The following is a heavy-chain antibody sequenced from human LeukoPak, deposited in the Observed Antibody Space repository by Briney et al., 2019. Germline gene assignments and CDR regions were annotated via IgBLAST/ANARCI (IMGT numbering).Heavy chain of an antibody. J-gene: IGHJ5*02. Sequence: PSQTLSLTCTVSGGSISSGGYYCSWIRQHPGKGLEWIGYIYYSGSTYYNPSLKCRVTISVDASKTQFSLKLSSVTAADTAVYYCARDVRQTGIAAAGTNWFDPWGQGTLVTVSS. CDR2: IYYSGST. D-gene: IGHD6-13*01. CDR1: GGSISSGGYY. V-gene: IGHV4-31*03. CDR3: ARDVRQTGIAAAGTNWFDP.